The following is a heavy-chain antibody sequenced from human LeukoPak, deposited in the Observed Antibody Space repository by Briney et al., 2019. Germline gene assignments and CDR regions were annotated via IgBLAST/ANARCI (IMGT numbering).Heavy chain of an antibody. Sequence: GGSLRLSCAASGFTVSNNCMSWVRQAPGKGLEWASVIYSGDNTYYVESVKGRFTISRDNSKNTLFLQMNRLRAEDTAVYYCAGRRVLDASFDYWGQGTLVTVSS. CDR1: GFTVSNNC. CDR3: AGRRVLDASFDY. J-gene: IGHJ4*02. D-gene: IGHD3-16*01. V-gene: IGHV3-66*02. CDR2: IYSGDNT.